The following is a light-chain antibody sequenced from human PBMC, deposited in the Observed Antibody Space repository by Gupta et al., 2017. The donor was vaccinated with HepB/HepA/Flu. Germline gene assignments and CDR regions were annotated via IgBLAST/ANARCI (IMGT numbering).Light chain of an antibody. CDR1: LSISNY. Sequence: DIQMTQSASSLSTSVGDRVTITCRASLSISNYLNWFQQRPGKAPKLLIYAASRVQSGVPSRFSGSGSGTDFTLTINRLQPEDFATYYCQQRYNTPWTFGQGTKVEIK. CDR2: AAS. CDR3: QQRYNTPWT. V-gene: IGKV1-39*01. J-gene: IGKJ1*01.